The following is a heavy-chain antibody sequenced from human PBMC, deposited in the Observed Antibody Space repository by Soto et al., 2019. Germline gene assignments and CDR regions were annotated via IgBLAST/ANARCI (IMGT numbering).Heavy chain of an antibody. CDR3: AKVGYDSSGYYD. Sequence: GGSLRLSCASSGFTFSSYAMSWVRQAPGKGLEWVSAISGSGGSTYYADSVKGRFTISRDNSKNTLYLQMNSLRAEDTAVYYCAKVGYDSSGYYDWGQGTLVTVSS. D-gene: IGHD3-22*01. V-gene: IGHV3-23*01. J-gene: IGHJ4*02. CDR2: ISGSGGST. CDR1: GFTFSSYA.